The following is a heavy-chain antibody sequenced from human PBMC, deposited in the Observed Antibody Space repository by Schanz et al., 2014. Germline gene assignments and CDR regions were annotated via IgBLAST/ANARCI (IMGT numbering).Heavy chain of an antibody. CDR1: GYTFTGYY. CDR3: ARELRLEYYFDY. Sequence: QVHLVQSGAEVKKPGVSVKVSCKASGYTFTGYYIHWVRQAPGQGLEWMGRIHPNTGGTIYAQKFQGRVTMTRDTSITTAYMELSSLRSDDTAVYYCARELRLEYYFDYWGQGTRVTVPS. CDR2: IHPNTGGT. J-gene: IGHJ4*02. V-gene: IGHV1-2*06. D-gene: IGHD4-17*01.